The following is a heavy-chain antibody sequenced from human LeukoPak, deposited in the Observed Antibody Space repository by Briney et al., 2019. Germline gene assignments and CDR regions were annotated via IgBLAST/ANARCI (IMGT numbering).Heavy chain of an antibody. CDR3: ARDVITMGGGFNY. CDR1: GFTFSNYW. D-gene: IGHD1-14*01. V-gene: IGHV3-7*01. J-gene: IGHJ4*02. Sequence: GGSLRLSCAASGFTFSNYWMSWVRQAPGKGLEWVANIKQDGSEKYYVDSVEGRFTISRDNAENSLYLQMSSLRVEDTAVYYCARDVITMGGGFNYWGQGTLVTVSS. CDR2: IKQDGSEK.